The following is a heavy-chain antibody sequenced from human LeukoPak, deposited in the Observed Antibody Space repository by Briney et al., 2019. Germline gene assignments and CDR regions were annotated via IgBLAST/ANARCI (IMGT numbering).Heavy chain of an antibody. J-gene: IGHJ4*02. D-gene: IGHD2-2*01. CDR1: GGTFSSYA. CDR3: ARVGTTDCSSTSCYNSNYYFDY. Sequence: SVKVSCKASGGTFSSYAISWVRQAPGQGLEWMGGIIPIFGTANYAQKFQGRVTITTDESTSTAYMELSSLRSGDTAVYYCARVGTTDCSSTSCYNSNYYFDYWGQGTLVTVSS. V-gene: IGHV1-69*05. CDR2: IIPIFGTA.